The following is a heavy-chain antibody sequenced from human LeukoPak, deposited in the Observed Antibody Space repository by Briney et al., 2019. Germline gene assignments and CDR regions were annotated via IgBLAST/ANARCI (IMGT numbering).Heavy chain of an antibody. V-gene: IGHV1-69*05. CDR3: VMYYYGSGPAGGFDY. CDR1: GGTFSSYA. D-gene: IGHD3-10*01. J-gene: IGHJ4*02. CDR2: IIPIFGKA. Sequence: SVKVSCKASGGTFSSYAISWVRQAPGEGREWMGRIIPIFGKAKYAKKWEGRVTITTDESTSTAYMELSSLRSEDTAVYYCVMYYYGSGPAGGFDYWGQGTLVTVSS.